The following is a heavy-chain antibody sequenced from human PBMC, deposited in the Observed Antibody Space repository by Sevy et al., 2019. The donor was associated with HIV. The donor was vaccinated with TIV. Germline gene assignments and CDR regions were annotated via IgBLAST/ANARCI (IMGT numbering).Heavy chain of an antibody. CDR3: AREGYGDFDFDY. V-gene: IGHV3-30-3*01. CDR2: ISYDGSNK. J-gene: IGHJ4*02. D-gene: IGHD4-17*01. Sequence: GGSLRLSCAASGFTFSSYATHWVRQAPGKGLEWVAVISYDGSNKYYADSVKGRFTISRDNSKNTLYLQMNSLRAEDTAVYYCAREGYGDFDFDYWGQGTLVTVSS. CDR1: GFTFSSYA.